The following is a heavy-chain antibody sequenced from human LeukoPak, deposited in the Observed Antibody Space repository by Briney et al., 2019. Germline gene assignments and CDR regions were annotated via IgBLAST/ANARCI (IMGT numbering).Heavy chain of an antibody. D-gene: IGHD6-19*01. V-gene: IGHV4-38-2*02. CDR1: GYSISSGYY. Sequence: SETLSLTCSVSGYSISSGYYWGWIRQPPGKGLQWIAAISNTGTTYYDPSLKSRVTITIDTLKNQFSLGLRSATASHTAVYYCARAPGSGWSNWGQGTLVTVSS. J-gene: IGHJ4*02. CDR3: ARAPGSGWSN. CDR2: ISNTGTT.